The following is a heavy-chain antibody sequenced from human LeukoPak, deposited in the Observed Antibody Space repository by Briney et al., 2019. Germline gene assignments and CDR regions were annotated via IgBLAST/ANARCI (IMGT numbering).Heavy chain of an antibody. CDR2: IPILGTA. CDR3: ARDLRPPGGYYYVRGMDV. V-gene: IGHV1-69*05. J-gene: IGHJ6*02. Sequence: SVKVSCKASGGSFSNYAISWVRQAPGQGLEWMGGIPILGTAKYAQKFQGRVTITRDTSASTAYMELSSLRSEDTAVYYCARDLRPPGGYYYVRGMDVWGQGTTVTVSS. D-gene: IGHD3-22*01. CDR1: GGSFSNYA.